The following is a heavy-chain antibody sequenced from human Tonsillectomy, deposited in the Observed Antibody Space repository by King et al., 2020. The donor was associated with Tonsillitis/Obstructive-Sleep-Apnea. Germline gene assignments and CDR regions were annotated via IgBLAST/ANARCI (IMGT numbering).Heavy chain of an antibody. Sequence: VQLVESGGGLVQPGGSLRLSCAASGFTFSDHYMDWVRQAPGKGLEWVGRIRNKANDYTTEYAASVKGRFTVSRDNSKYSLYLQMNSLKTEDTAVYYCATVSGLSRGCYYFGMDAWGPGTPVTVSS. J-gene: IGHJ6*02. CDR2: IRNKANDYTT. D-gene: IGHD5/OR15-5a*01. CDR1: GFTFSDHY. V-gene: IGHV3-72*01. CDR3: ATVSGLSRGCYYFGMDA.